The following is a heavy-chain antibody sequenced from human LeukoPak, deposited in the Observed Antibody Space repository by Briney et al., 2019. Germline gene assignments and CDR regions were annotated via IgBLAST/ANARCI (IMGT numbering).Heavy chain of an antibody. CDR2: ISSSSSYI. J-gene: IGHJ4*02. CDR1: GFTFSSYS. V-gene: IGHV3-21*01. CDR3: ARDLVSFYGDYGQDY. D-gene: IGHD4-17*01. Sequence: GGSLRLSCAASGFTFSSYSMNWVRQAPGKGLEWISSISSSSSYIYYADSVKGRFTISRDNAKNSLYLQMNSLRAEDTAVYYCARDLVSFYGDYGQDYWGQGTLVTVSS.